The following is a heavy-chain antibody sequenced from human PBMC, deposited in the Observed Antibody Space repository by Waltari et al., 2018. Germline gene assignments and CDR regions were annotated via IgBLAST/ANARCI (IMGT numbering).Heavy chain of an antibody. J-gene: IGHJ4*02. Sequence: EVKLFDSGGALVEPGGYFTLSGTATGFRVSTYPMTWVRQAPGKGLDWVSVIGGGGSTTYYADSVKGRFTIFRDNSKNTLYLQMNRLRVEDTAVYYCAKKLGVSSWYYFDYWGQGTLVTVSS. D-gene: IGHD1-26*01. V-gene: IGHV3-23*01. CDR3: AKKLGVSSWYYFDY. CDR1: GFRVSTYP. CDR2: IGGGGSTT.